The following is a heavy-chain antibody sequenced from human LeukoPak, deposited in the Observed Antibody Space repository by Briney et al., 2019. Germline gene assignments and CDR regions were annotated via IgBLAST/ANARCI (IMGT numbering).Heavy chain of an antibody. V-gene: IGHV4-34*01. CDR2: INHSGST. J-gene: IGHJ5*02. CDR1: GGSFSGYY. CDR3: ARDSYSYGYPVVPWFDP. Sequence: SETLSLTCAVYGGSFSGYYWSWIRQPPGKGLEWIGGINHSGSTNYNPSLKSRVTISVDTSKNQFSLKLSSVTAADTAVYYCARDSYSYGYPVVPWFDPWGQGTLVTVSS. D-gene: IGHD5-18*01.